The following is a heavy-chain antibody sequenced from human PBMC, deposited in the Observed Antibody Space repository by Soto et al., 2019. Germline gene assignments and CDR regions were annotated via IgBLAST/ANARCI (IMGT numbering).Heavy chain of an antibody. J-gene: IGHJ6*02. V-gene: IGHV5-51*01. CDR3: ARPRSGSYRLDYYGMDV. CDR1: GYSFASYC. D-gene: IGHD3-10*01. Sequence: GESLKISCKGSGYSFASYCLAWGRQMPGKGLQWMGITYPGDPDSRYSPSFQGQVTISADKSISTAYLQWNSLKASDTAIYYCARPRSGSYRLDYYGMDVWGQGTTVTVSS. CDR2: TYPGDPDS.